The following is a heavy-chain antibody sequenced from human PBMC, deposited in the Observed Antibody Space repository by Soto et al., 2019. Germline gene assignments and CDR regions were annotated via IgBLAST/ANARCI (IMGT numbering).Heavy chain of an antibody. J-gene: IGHJ4*02. D-gene: IGHD6-13*01. CDR3: AKDIGPVYSSGWSDY. CDR1: GFTFSSYA. V-gene: IGHV3-23*01. Sequence: GGSLRLSCAASGFTFSSYAMSWVRQAPGKGLEWVSAISGSGGSTYYADSVKGRFTISRDNSKNTLYLQMNSLRAEGTAVYYCAKDIGPVYSSGWSDYWGQGTLVTVSS. CDR2: ISGSGGST.